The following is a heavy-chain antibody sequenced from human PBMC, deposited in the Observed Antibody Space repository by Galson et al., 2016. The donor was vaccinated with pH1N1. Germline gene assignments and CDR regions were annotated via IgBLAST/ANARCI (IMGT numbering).Heavy chain of an antibody. CDR3: IRDLGRLRDF. CDR1: GYIFTRDY. Sequence: SVKVSCKASGYIFTRDYFHWVRQAPGQGLEWMGVIDPSNGGTTFAQKFQGLVTMTRHTSTSTVYMEVSGLKSDDTAVHYCIRDLGRLRDFWGQGTLVTVSS. V-gene: IGHV1-46*03. CDR2: IDPSNGGT. D-gene: IGHD7-27*01. J-gene: IGHJ4*02.